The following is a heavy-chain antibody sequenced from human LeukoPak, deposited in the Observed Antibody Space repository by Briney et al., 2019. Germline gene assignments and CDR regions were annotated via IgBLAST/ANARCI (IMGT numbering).Heavy chain of an antibody. CDR3: ARGGYCSGGSCYADDAFDI. V-gene: IGHV6-1*01. J-gene: IGHJ3*02. Sequence: SQTLSLTCALSGDSVSSNSAAWNWLRQSPSRGLEWLGRTYYRSKWYNDYAVSVKSRITINPDTSKNQFSLQLNSVTPEDTAVYYCARGGYCSGGSCYADDAFDIWGQGTMVTVSS. CDR2: TYYRSKWYN. D-gene: IGHD2-15*01. CDR1: GDSVSSNSAA.